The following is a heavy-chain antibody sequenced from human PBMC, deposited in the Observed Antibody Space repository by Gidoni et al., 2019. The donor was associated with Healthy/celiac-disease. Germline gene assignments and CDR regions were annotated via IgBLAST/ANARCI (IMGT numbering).Heavy chain of an antibody. CDR2: IYYSGST. D-gene: IGHD6-19*01. J-gene: IGHJ3*02. CDR3: ARAGYSSGWFDAFDI. V-gene: IGHV4-59*01. Sequence: QVQLQASGPGLVQPSETLSLTCTVPGGSISSYYWSWIRQPPGKGLEWIGYIYYSGSTNYNPSLKSRVTISVDTSKNQFSLKLSSVTAADTAVYYCARAGYSSGWFDAFDIWGQGTMVTVSS. CDR1: GGSISSYY.